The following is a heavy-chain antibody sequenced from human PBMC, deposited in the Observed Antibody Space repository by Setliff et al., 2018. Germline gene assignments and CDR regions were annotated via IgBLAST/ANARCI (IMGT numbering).Heavy chain of an antibody. Sequence: PGGSLRLSCVVSGFTSGAYWMNWVRQAPGKGLMWVSRIDPYGSFTAYADSVKGRFTISRDNAKDTVYLQMNSLRVDDTAVYYCARGLPGSGYSSGVLDFWGQGTMVTVSS. V-gene: IGHV3-74*01. J-gene: IGHJ4*03. D-gene: IGHD3-9*01. CDR2: IDPYGSFT. CDR3: ARGLPGSGYSSGVLDF. CDR1: GFTSGAYW.